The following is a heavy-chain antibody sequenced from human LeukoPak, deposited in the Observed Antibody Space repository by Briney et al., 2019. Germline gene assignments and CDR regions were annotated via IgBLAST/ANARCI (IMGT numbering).Heavy chain of an antibody. V-gene: IGHV3-23*01. CDR2: ISGSGGTT. CDR3: AKRGGADYGVTYYFDY. Sequence: GGSLSLSCAASGFTFSSYAMSWVRQAPGKGLEWVSVISGSGGTTDYADSVKGRFTISRDNSKNTLYLQMNSLRAEDTAVYYCAKRGGADYGVTYYFDYWGQGTLVTVSS. CDR1: GFTFSSYA. D-gene: IGHD4-17*01. J-gene: IGHJ4*02.